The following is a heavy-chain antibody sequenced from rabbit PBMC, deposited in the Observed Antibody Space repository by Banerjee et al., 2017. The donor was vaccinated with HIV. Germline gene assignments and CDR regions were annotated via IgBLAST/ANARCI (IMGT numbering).Heavy chain of an antibody. D-gene: IGHD6-1*01. Sequence: QQQLVESGGGLVQPEGSLTLTCTASGFTLSAAYYMCWVRQAPGKGLEWIGCIYATSSGGTYYASWAKGRFTISKTSSTTVTLKMTSLTAADTATYFCARDAGAYTYMSYFNLWGQGTLVTVS. J-gene: IGHJ4*01. CDR1: GFTLSAAYY. V-gene: IGHV1S45*01. CDR3: ARDAGAYTYMSYFNL. CDR2: IYATSSGGT.